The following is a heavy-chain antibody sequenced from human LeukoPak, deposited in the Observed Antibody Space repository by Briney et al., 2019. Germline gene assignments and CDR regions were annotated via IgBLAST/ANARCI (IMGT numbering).Heavy chain of an antibody. Sequence: NPSETLSLTCAVYGGSFSGYYWSWIRQPPGKGLEWIGEINHSGSTNYNPSLKSRVTISVDTSKNQFSLKLSSVTAADTAVYHCARHNDYDILTGYYRRGYYYYYMDVWGQGTTVTISS. D-gene: IGHD3-9*01. CDR2: INHSGST. V-gene: IGHV4-34*01. J-gene: IGHJ6*03. CDR3: ARHNDYDILTGYYRRGYYYYYMDV. CDR1: GGSFSGYY.